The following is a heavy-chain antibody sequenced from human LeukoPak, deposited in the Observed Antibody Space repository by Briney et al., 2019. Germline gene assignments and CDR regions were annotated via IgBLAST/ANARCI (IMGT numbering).Heavy chain of an antibody. CDR3: ARDGRWGDYAISYFDY. V-gene: IGHV3-7*01. CDR2: IKQDGSEK. J-gene: IGHJ4*02. Sequence: PGGSLRLSCAASGFTFSSYWMSWVRQAPGKGLEWVANIKQDGSEKYYVDSVKGRFTISRDNAKNSLYLQMNSLRAEDTAVYYCARDGRWGDYAISYFDYWGQGTLVTVSS. D-gene: IGHD4-17*01. CDR1: GFTFSSYW.